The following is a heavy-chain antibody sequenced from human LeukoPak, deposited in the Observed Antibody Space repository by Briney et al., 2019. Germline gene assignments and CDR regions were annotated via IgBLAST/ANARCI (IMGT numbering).Heavy chain of an antibody. CDR2: IYYSGST. V-gene: IGHV4-59*01. D-gene: IGHD5/OR15-5a*01. J-gene: IGHJ4*02. CDR3: ARETPDVSLFDY. Sequence: SETLSLTCTVSGGSISTYYWSWIRQPPGKGLEWIGYIYYSGSTHFNPSLEGRVTMSVDTSKNQFSLKLSSVTAADTAVYYCARETPDVSLFDYWGPGTLVTVSS. CDR1: GGSISTYY.